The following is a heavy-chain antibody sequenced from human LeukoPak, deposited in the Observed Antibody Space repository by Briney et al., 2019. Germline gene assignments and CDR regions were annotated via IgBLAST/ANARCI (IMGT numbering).Heavy chain of an antibody. J-gene: IGHJ6*03. D-gene: IGHD3-10*01. V-gene: IGHV3-20*04. CDR2: INWNGGST. Sequence: GGSLRLSCAASGFTFDDYGMSWVRQAPGKGLEWVSGINWNGGSTGYADSVKGRFTISRDNAKNSLYLQMNSLRAEDTALYYCARIRFGESYAPKSYYYYYMDVWGIGTTVTISS. CDR3: ARIRFGESYAPKSYYYYYMDV. CDR1: GFTFDDYG.